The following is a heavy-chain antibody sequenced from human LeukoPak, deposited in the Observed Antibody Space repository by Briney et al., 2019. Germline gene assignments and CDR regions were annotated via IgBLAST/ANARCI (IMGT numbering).Heavy chain of an antibody. Sequence: GGSLRLSCAASGFTFSNAWMSWVRQAPGKGLEWVGRIKSKTDGGTTDYAAPVKGRFTISRDDSKNTLYLQMNSLKTEDTAVYYCTTDVVIAPRGDFDYWGQGTLVTVSS. D-gene: IGHD2-21*01. CDR2: IKSKTDGGTT. V-gene: IGHV3-15*01. CDR1: GFTFSNAW. J-gene: IGHJ4*02. CDR3: TTDVVIAPRGDFDY.